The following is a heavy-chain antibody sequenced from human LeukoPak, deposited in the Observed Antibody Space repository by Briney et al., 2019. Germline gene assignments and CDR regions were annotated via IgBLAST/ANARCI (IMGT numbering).Heavy chain of an antibody. CDR3: ARRDGYNSYYYGMDV. J-gene: IGHJ6*02. V-gene: IGHV3-21*01. Sequence: SGGSLRLSCAASGFTFSNYAMSWVRQAPGRGLEWVSSISSSSYIYYADSVKGRFTISRDNAKNSLYLQMNSLRAEDTAVYYCARRDGYNSYYYGMDVWGQGTTVTVFS. CDR1: GFTFSNYA. D-gene: IGHD5-24*01. CDR2: ISSSSYI.